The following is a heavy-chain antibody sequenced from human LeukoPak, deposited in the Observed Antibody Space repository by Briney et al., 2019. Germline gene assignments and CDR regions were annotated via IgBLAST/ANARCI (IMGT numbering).Heavy chain of an antibody. J-gene: IGHJ5*02. V-gene: IGHV4-34*12. D-gene: IGHD3-22*01. CDR3: ARQDYRDSSGHNWFDP. CDR2: IIPSGSI. Sequence: SKTLSLTCAVYGGSFSNYYWSWIRQPPGKGLEWIGEIIPSGSINYNPSLKSRVAISVDTSQNQFSLKLSSVTAADTAVYYCARQDYRDSSGHNWFDPWGQGTQVTVSS. CDR1: GGSFSNYY.